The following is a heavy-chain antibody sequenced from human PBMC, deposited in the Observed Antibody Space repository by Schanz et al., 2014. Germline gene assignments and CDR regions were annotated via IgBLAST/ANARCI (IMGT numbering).Heavy chain of an antibody. CDR1: GGSISRYY. V-gene: IGHV4-59*01. CDR2: RDSSGST. J-gene: IGHJ4*02. Sequence: QVQLQESGQGLVKPSETLSLTCTVSGGSISRYYWSWIRQPPGKGLEWIGHRDSSGSTKYNPSLKSRVTISIDTSKNQISLRLRSVTEADTAVYYCARDGLGADYWGQGTLVTVS. CDR3: ARDGLGADY.